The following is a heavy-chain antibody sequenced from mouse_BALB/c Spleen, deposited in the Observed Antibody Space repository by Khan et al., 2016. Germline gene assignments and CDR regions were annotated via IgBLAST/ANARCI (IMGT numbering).Heavy chain of an antibody. CDR2: ISYSGNT. Sequence: QLEESGPGLVKPSQSLSLTCTVTGYSITSDYAWNWIRQFPGNKLEWMGYISYSGNTSYNPSLKSRFSITRDTSKNQFFLQLNSVTTEDTATYYCARLMITGWFAYWGQGTLVTVSA. V-gene: IGHV3-2*02. J-gene: IGHJ3*01. D-gene: IGHD2-4*01. CDR3: ARLMITGWFAY. CDR1: GYSITSDYA.